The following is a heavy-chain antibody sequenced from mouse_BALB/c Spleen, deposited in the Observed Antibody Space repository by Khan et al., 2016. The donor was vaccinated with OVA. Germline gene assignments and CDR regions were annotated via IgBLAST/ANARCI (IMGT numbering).Heavy chain of an antibody. J-gene: IGHJ3*01. V-gene: IGHV5-9*02. CDR2: ISGTGIYT. Sequence: EVKLMESGGGLVKPGGSLKLSCAPSGFAFSSYDMSWVRQTPEKRLEWVATISGTGIYTYYPDSVKGRFTISRENARNNLYLQMSSLMSEDTALYYCARPSYYGNPWFTYWGQGTLVTVSA. CDR3: ARPSYYGNPWFTY. D-gene: IGHD2-10*01. CDR1: GFAFSSYD.